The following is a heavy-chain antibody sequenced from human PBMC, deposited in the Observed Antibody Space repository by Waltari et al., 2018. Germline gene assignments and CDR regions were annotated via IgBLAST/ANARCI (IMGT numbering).Heavy chain of an antibody. D-gene: IGHD3-10*01. CDR3: ARGRDTYGSDR. CDR2: IYYSGNT. CDR1: GGSISSYY. V-gene: IGHV4-59*01. J-gene: IGHJ5*02. Sequence: QVQLQESGPGLVKPSETLTLTCTVSGGSISSYYWSWIRQSPGKGLEWIGYIYYSGNTNYNPSLKSRVTISVDTSKYHFSLKLSSVTPADTAVYYCARGRDTYGSDRWGQGTLVTVSS.